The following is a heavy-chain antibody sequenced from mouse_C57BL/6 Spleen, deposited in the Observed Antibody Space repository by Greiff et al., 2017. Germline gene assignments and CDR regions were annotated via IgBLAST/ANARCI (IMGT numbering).Heavy chain of an antibody. CDR1: GYTFTSYW. J-gene: IGHJ2*01. CDR3: ARSGSNFDY. V-gene: IGHV1-69*01. Sequence: VQLQQPGAELVMPGASVKLSCKASGYTFTSYWMHWVKQRPGQGLEWIGEIDPSDSYTNYNQKFKGKSTLTVDKSSSTAYMQHSSLTSEDSAVYYCARSGSNFDYWGQGTTLTVSS. CDR2: IDPSDSYT. D-gene: IGHD1-1*01.